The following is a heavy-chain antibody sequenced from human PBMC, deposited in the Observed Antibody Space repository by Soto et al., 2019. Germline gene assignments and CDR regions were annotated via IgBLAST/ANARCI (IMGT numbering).Heavy chain of an antibody. CDR3: ANVFPSGGIYYYYGMDV. V-gene: IGHV3-23*01. CDR2: ISGSGGST. D-gene: IGHD2-15*01. Sequence: GGSLRLSCAASGFTFSSYAMSWVRQAPGKGLEWVSAISGSGGSTYYADSVKGRFTISRDNSKNTLYLQMNSLRAEDTAVYYCANVFPSGGIYYYYGMDVWGQGTTVTVSS. J-gene: IGHJ6*02. CDR1: GFTFSSYA.